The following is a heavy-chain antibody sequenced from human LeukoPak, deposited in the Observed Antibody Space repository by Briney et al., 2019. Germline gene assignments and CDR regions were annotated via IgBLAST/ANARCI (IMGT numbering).Heavy chain of an antibody. D-gene: IGHD1-14*01. CDR2: ISSSSSTI. CDR3: ARSFTRPGYYYYMDV. CDR1: GFTFSSYS. J-gene: IGHJ6*03. Sequence: GGSLRLSCAASGFTFSSYSMNWVRQAPGKGLEWVSYISSSSSTIYYADSVKGRFTISRDNTKNSLYLQMNSLRAEDTAVYYCARSFTRPGYYYYMDVWGKGTTVTVSS. V-gene: IGHV3-48*01.